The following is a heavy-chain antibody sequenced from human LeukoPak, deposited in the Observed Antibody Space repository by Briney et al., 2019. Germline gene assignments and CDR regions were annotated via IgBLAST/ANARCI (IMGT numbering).Heavy chain of an antibody. CDR2: INPNSGGT. V-gene: IGHV1-2*02. Sequence: GASVKVSCKASGYTFTGYYMHWVRQAPGQGLEWMGWINPNSGGTNYAQKFQGRVTMTRDTSISTAYMELSRLRSDDTAVYYCARGIQLEWLWYNWFDPWGQGTLVTVSS. J-gene: IGHJ5*02. CDR1: GYTFTGYY. CDR3: ARGIQLEWLWYNWFDP. D-gene: IGHD3-3*01.